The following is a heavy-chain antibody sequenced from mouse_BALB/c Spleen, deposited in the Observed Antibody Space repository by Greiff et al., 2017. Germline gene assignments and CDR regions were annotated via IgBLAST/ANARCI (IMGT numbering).Heavy chain of an antibody. D-gene: IGHD1-1*01. CDR1: GYTFTSYW. Sequence: VQGVESGAELAKPGASVKMSCKASGYTFTSYWMHWVKQRPGQGLEWIGYINPSTGYTEYNQKFKDKAILTADKSSSTAYMQLSSLTSEDSAVYYCARYGITTVVAPDYWGQGTTLTVSS. CDR3: ARYGITTVVAPDY. CDR2: INPSTGYT. V-gene: IGHV1-7*01. J-gene: IGHJ2*01.